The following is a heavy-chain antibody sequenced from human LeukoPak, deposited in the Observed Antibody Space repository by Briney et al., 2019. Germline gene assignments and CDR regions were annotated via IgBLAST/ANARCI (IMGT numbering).Heavy chain of an antibody. CDR1: GGPISSYY. D-gene: IGHD3-22*01. CDR2: IYYSGST. CDR3: ARARPYYYDSSGYFDY. J-gene: IGHJ4*02. Sequence: SETLSLTCAVSGGPISSYYWSWIRQPPGKGLEWIGYIYYSGSTNYNPSLKSRVTISVDTSKNQFSLKLSSVTAADTAVYYCARARPYYYDSSGYFDYWGQGTLVTVSS. V-gene: IGHV4-59*12.